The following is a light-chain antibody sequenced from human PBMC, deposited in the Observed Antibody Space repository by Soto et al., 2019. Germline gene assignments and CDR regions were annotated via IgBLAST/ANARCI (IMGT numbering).Light chain of an antibody. CDR2: AAS. J-gene: IGKJ4*01. CDR3: QQSYSTPLT. CDR1: QSISSY. V-gene: IGKV1-39*01. Sequence: SQSISSYLNWYQQKPGKAPKLLIYAASSLQSGVPSRFSGSGSGTDFTLTISSLQPEDFATYYCQQSYSTPLTFGGGTKVDIK.